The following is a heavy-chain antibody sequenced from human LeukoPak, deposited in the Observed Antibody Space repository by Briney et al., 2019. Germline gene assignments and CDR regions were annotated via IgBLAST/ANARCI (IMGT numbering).Heavy chain of an antibody. CDR1: GYTFSTYG. V-gene: IGHV1-18*01. CDR3: ARGVYMDV. Sequence: ASVKVSCKASGYTFSTYGLSWARQAPGQGLEWMGWISANSVRSNYAQRLHDRVTMTSDTSTSTGYMDLRNLRSDDTAVYYCARGVYMDVWGTGTTVTVSS. J-gene: IGHJ6*03. CDR2: ISANSVRS.